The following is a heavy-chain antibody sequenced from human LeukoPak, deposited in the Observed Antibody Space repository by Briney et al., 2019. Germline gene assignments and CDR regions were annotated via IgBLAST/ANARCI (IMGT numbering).Heavy chain of an antibody. J-gene: IGHJ4*02. CDR3: ARAPEAGRHQGFDY. V-gene: IGHV4-59*01. Sequence: SETLSLTCTVSGGSISSYYWSWIRQPPGKGLEWIGYIYYSGSTNYNPSLKSRVTISVDTSKNQFSLKLSSVTAADTAVYYCARAPEAGRHQGFDYWGQGTLVTVSS. CDR1: GGSISSYY. D-gene: IGHD1-1*01. CDR2: IYYSGST.